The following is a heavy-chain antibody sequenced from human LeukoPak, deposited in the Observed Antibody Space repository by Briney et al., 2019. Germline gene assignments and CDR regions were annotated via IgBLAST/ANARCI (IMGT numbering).Heavy chain of an antibody. Sequence: GGSLRLSCAVSGFTLSSNYMSSVRQAPGRGLEWVSVIYSGGSTYYADSVKGRFTISRDNSRNTLYLQMISLRAEDTAVYYCARMRWFGEPYYFDYWGQGTLVTVSS. CDR2: IYSGGST. V-gene: IGHV3-53*01. CDR3: ARMRWFGEPYYFDY. D-gene: IGHD3-10*01. J-gene: IGHJ4*02. CDR1: GFTLSSNY.